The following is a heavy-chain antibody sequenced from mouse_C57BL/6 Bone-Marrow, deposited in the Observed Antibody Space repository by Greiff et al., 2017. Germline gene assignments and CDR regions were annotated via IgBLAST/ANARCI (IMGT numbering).Heavy chain of an antibody. J-gene: IGHJ1*03. CDR1: GYSITSDY. CDR3: ARRNYSNSLGDWYFDV. D-gene: IGHD2-5*01. Sequence: DVQLQESGPGLAKPSQTLSLTCSVTGYSITSDYWNWIRKFPGNKLEYMGYISYSGSTYYNPSLKSRISITRDTSKNQYYLQLNSVTTEDTATSYSARRNYSNSLGDWYFDVWGTGTTVTVSS. V-gene: IGHV3-8*01. CDR2: ISYSGST.